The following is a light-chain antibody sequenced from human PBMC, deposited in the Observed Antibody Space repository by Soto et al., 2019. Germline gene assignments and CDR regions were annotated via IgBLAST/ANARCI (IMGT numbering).Light chain of an antibody. CDR2: DVT. V-gene: IGLV2-8*01. Sequence: QSVLTQPPSASGSPGQSVTISCTGTSSDVGGYNSVSWYQHHPGKAPKLMIYDVTKRPSGVPDRFSGSKSGNTASLTVSGLQAEDEADYYCCSYAGTNSLVFGGGTKVTV. CDR1: SSDVGGYNS. J-gene: IGLJ2*01. CDR3: CSYAGTNSLV.